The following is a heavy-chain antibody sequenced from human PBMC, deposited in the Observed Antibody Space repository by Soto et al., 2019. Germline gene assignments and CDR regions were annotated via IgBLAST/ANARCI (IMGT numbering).Heavy chain of an antibody. D-gene: IGHD2-2*01. CDR1: GFTFSSYW. J-gene: IGHJ4*02. V-gene: IGHV3-7*01. CDR3: ARDRGSEYLSPFDY. Sequence: EVQLVESGGGLVQPGGSLRLSCAASGFTFSSYWMSWVRQAPGKGLEWVANIKQDGSEKYYVDSVKGRFTISRDNAKNSLYLQMNRLRAEDTAVYYCARDRGSEYLSPFDYWGQGTLVTVSS. CDR2: IKQDGSEK.